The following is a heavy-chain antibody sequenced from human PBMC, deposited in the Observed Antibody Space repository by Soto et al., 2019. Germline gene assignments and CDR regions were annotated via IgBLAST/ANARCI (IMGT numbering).Heavy chain of an antibody. CDR3: ARDLLRYFDL. J-gene: IGHJ2*01. Sequence: QVQLQESGPGLVKPSQTLSLTCTVSGGSISTGGYFWSWIRQHPGKGLEWIGYIHYSGSTYSNPSLESRVTISVDTSKNQFSLKLSSVTAADTAVYYCARDLLRYFDLWGRGTLVTVSS. V-gene: IGHV4-31*03. CDR1: GGSISTGGYF. CDR2: IHYSGST.